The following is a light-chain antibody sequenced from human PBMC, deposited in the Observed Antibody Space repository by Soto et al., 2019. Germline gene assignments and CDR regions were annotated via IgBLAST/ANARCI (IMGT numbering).Light chain of an antibody. J-gene: IGKJ2*01. CDR1: QSISSY. CDR2: FAS. V-gene: IGKV1-39*01. Sequence: DIQMTQSPSSLSASVGDRVTITCRASQSISSYLNWYQHKRGRAPKVLIYFASSLQSEVPSTFSGRGSGTEFTLTIKSLPPEDFATYYCQQAYSTQYTFGQGTKLEIK. CDR3: QQAYSTQYT.